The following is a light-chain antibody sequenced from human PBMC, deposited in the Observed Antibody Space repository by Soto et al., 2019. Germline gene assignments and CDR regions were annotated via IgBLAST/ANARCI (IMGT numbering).Light chain of an antibody. CDR1: QSIGTW. CDR2: KAS. V-gene: IGKV1-5*03. J-gene: IGKJ1*01. Sequence: DIQMTQSPSTLSASVGDRVTLTCRASQSIGTWLAWYQQKLGKAPKLLIYKASSLESGVPARFSGSGSGTEFTLTISSLQPDDFATYYCQQFNSDPPAFGQGTKVDIK. CDR3: QQFNSDPPA.